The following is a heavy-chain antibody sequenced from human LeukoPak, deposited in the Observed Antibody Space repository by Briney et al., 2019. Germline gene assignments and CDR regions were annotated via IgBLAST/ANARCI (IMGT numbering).Heavy chain of an antibody. CDR2: IRSKAYGGTA. CDR3: TRDGGYYYDS. Sequence: GGSLRLSCTASGFTFGDYAMSWVRQAPGKGLEWVGFIRSKAYGGTAEYAASVKGRFTISRDDSKSIAYLQMNSLKTEDTAVYYCTRDGGYYYDSWGQGTLVTVSS. D-gene: IGHD3-22*01. J-gene: IGHJ4*02. V-gene: IGHV3-49*04. CDR1: GFTFGDYA.